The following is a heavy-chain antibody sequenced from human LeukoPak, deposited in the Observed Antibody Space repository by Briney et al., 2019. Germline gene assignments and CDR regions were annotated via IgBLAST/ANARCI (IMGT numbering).Heavy chain of an antibody. D-gene: IGHD3-9*01. Sequence: PSETLSLTCTVSGGSISSYYWSWIRQPPGKGLEWIGYIYYSGSTNYNPSLKSRVTISVDTSKNQFSLKLSSVTAADTAVYYCARQAYDILTGYYSPLDYWGQGTLVTVSS. V-gene: IGHV4-59*01. CDR3: ARQAYDILTGYYSPLDY. CDR2: IYYSGST. J-gene: IGHJ4*02. CDR1: GGSISSYY.